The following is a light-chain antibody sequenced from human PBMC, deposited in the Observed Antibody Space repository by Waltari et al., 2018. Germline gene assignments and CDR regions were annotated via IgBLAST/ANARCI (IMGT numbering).Light chain of an antibody. Sequence: DIVMTQSPLSLPVTPGEPASISCRSSQSLLHSNGYNYLYWYLQKPGQSPQLLIYLGSNRASGVPDRFSGSGSGTDFTLKINRVEAEDVGVYYCMQALQTPWVFTFGPGTKVDTK. V-gene: IGKV2-28*01. CDR1: QSLLHSNGYNY. CDR3: MQALQTPWVFT. J-gene: IGKJ3*01. CDR2: LGS.